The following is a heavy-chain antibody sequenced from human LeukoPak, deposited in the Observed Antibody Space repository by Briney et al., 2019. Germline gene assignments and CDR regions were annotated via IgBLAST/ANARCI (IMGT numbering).Heavy chain of an antibody. CDR2: ISTSSSYI. Sequence: GGSLRLSCAASGFIFSSYSMSWVRQAPGKGLEWVSSISTSSSYIYYADSVKGRFTISRDNAKNSLYLQMNNLGAEDTALYYCARDRTAEGDYWGQGTLVTVSS. CDR3: ARDRTAEGDY. J-gene: IGHJ4*02. V-gene: IGHV3-21*01. D-gene: IGHD5-18*01. CDR1: GFIFSSYS.